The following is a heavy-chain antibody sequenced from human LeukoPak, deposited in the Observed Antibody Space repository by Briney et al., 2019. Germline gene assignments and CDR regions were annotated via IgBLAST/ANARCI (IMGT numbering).Heavy chain of an antibody. CDR2: ISTSGGDT. CDR3: AKGSAQYYFEY. V-gene: IGHV3-23*01. CDR1: GFTFSNYA. J-gene: IGHJ4*02. Sequence: PGGSLRLSCAASGFTFSNYAMYWVRQALGQGLEWVSAISTSGGDTFYQDSVRGRFTISRDNSKNTLYLQMYSRRAEDTAVYYCAKGSAQYYFEYWGQGTLVTVSS.